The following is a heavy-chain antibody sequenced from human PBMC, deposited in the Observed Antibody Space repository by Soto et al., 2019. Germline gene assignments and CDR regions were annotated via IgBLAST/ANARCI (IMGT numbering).Heavy chain of an antibody. CDR2: ISITSNII. CDR3: VRGPDLYGSRTSTPHILNWFDP. V-gene: IGHV3-48*02. Sequence: DVQLVESGGGLVQPGGSPRISCAASGFTFSDYSMNWVRQAPGKGLEWISYISITSNIIFYADSVQGRFTISRDNGENSLYLRMDSLRDEDTAVYYCVRGPDLYGSRTSTPHILNWFDPWGQGTLVTVSS. CDR1: GFTFSDYS. J-gene: IGHJ5*02. D-gene: IGHD3-10*01.